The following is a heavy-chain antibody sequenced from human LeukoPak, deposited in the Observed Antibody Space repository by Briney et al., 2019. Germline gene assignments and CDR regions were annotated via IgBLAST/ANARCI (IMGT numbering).Heavy chain of an antibody. D-gene: IGHD3-22*01. CDR2: IFHSGST. V-gene: IGHV4-38-2*02. CDR3: ARANYYDSSGYSRGAFDI. CDR1: GYSISSGFY. Sequence: SETLSLTCSVSGYSISSGFYWGWIRQPPGKGLEWIGSIFHSGSTYYNPSLKSRVTISVDTSKNQFSLKLSSVTAADTAVYYCARANYYDSSGYSRGAFDIWGQGTMVTVSS. J-gene: IGHJ3*02.